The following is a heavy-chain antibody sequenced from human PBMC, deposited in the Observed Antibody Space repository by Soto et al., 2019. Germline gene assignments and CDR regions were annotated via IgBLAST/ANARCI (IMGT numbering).Heavy chain of an antibody. J-gene: IGHJ5*02. CDR2: ISAYNGNT. Sequence: ASVKVSCKASGYTFTSYGISWVRQAPGQGLERMGWISAYNGNTNYAQKLQGRVTMTTDTSTSTAYMERRILRPDDTAVYYCARGRAPYCYDSSGYYYVSWFDPWGQGTLDSVSS. CDR1: GYTFTSYG. V-gene: IGHV1-18*01. D-gene: IGHD3-22*01. CDR3: ARGRAPYCYDSSGYYYVSWFDP.